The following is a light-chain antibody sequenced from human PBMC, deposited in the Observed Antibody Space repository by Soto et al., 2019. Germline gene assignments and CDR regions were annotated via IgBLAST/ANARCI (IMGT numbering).Light chain of an antibody. CDR2: DVS. CDR3: ISSTSSSTLYV. CDR1: SSDVGGYNY. J-gene: IGLJ1*01. V-gene: IGLV2-14*01. Sequence: QSALTQPASVSGSPGQSITISCTGTSSDVGGYNYVSWYQQHPGKAPKLLIDDVSARPSGLSHRFSGSKSGNTASLPISGLQAEDEADYDCISSTSSSTLYVFGSGTKLTVL.